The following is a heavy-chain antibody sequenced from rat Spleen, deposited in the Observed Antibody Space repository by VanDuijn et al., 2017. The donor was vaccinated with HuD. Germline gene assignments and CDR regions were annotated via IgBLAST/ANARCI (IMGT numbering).Heavy chain of an antibody. J-gene: IGHJ1*01. CDR2: ISYDGSNT. V-gene: IGHV5-7*01. CDR3: TREETLYWYFDF. Sequence: EVQLVESGGGLVQSGRSLKLSCAASGFTFSDYNMAWVRQAPKKGLEWVATISYDGSNTYYRDSVRGRFTISRDNAKSTLYLQMISLRSEDTATYYCTREETLYWYFDFWGPGTMVTVSS. CDR1: GFTFSDYN. D-gene: IGHD3-4*01.